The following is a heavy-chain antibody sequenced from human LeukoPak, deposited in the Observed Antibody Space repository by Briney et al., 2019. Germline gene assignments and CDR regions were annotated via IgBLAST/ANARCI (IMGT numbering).Heavy chain of an antibody. J-gene: IGHJ6*03. CDR1: GGTFSSYA. CDR3: ASTGDYYYYYYMDV. Sequence: SVKVSCKASGGTFSSYAISWVRQAPGQGLEWMRGIIPIFGTANYAQKFQGRVTITTDESTSTAYMELSSLRSEDTAVYYCASTGDYYYYYYMDVWGKGTTVTVSS. CDR2: IIPIFGTA. V-gene: IGHV1-69*05.